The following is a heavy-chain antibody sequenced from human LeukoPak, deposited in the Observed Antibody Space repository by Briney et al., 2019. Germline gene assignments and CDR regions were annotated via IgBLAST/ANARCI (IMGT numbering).Heavy chain of an antibody. CDR2: ISSSSSYI. J-gene: IGHJ3*02. V-gene: IGHV3-21*01. CDR3: ARDDVLLGKYAFDI. Sequence: PGGSLRLSCAASGFTFSTYTMNWVSQAPGKGLEWVSTISSSSSYIYYGDSVKGRFTISRDNAKNSLYLQMNSLRAEDTAVYYCARDDVLLGKYAFDIWGQGTMVTVSS. CDR1: GFTFSTYT. D-gene: IGHD3-10*01.